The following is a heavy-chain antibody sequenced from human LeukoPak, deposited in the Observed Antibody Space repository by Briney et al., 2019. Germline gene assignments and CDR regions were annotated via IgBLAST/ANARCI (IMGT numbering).Heavy chain of an antibody. CDR3: ARPTGGGGSCFDY. J-gene: IGHJ4*02. Sequence: SETLSLTCTVSGGSISSSSYYWGWIRQPPGKGLEWIGSIYYSGSTYYNPSLKGRVTISVDTSKNQFSLKLSSVTAADTAVYYCARPTGGGGSCFDYWGQGTLVTVSS. CDR1: GGSISSSSYY. V-gene: IGHV4-39*01. D-gene: IGHD2-15*01. CDR2: IYYSGST.